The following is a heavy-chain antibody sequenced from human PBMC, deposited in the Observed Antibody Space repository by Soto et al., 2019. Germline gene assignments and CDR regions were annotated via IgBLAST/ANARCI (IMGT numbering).Heavy chain of an antibody. CDR1: GFTFSSYW. CDR3: ARATPPYYYDSSGFEIDY. CDR2: INSDGSST. D-gene: IGHD3-22*01. V-gene: IGHV3-74*01. J-gene: IGHJ4*02. Sequence: EVQLVESGGGLVQPGGSLRLSCAASGFTFSSYWMHWVRQAPGKGLVWVSRINSDGSSTSYADSVKGRFTISRDNAKNTLYLQMNSVRAEDTAVYYCARATPPYYYDSSGFEIDYWGQGTLVTVSS.